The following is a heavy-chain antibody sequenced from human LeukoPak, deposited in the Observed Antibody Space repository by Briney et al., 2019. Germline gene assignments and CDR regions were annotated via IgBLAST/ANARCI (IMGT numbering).Heavy chain of an antibody. CDR1: GFTFSSYW. CDR3: ARLGIVATITLYYFDY. Sequence: GGSPRLSCAASGFTFSSYWVSWVRQAPGKGLEWVANIKQDGSEKYYVDSVKGRFTISRDNAKNSLYLQMNSLRAEDTAVYYCARLGIVATITLYYFDYWGQGTLVTVSS. CDR2: IKQDGSEK. V-gene: IGHV3-7*01. D-gene: IGHD5-12*01. J-gene: IGHJ4*02.